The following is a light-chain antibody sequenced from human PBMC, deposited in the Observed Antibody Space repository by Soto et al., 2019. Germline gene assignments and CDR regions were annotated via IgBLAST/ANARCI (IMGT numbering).Light chain of an antibody. CDR1: QSVLYSSNNKNY. J-gene: IGKJ1*01. Sequence: DIVMTQSPDSLAVSLGERATINCKSSQSVLYSSNNKNYLSWYQQKSGQPPKLLIYWASTREFGVPDRFSGSGSGTDFTLTISNLQAEDVAVYYCQQYYSSPQTFGQGTKVEIK. V-gene: IGKV4-1*01. CDR3: QQYYSSPQT. CDR2: WAS.